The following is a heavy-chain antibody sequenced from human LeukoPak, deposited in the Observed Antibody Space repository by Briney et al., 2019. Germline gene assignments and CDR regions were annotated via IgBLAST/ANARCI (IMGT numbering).Heavy chain of an antibody. CDR3: AGGNLFFGVVLNWFDP. V-gene: IGHV1-69*05. CDR1: GGTFSSYA. CDR2: IIPIFGTA. J-gene: IGHJ5*02. D-gene: IGHD3-3*01. Sequence: GSSVKVSCKASGGTFSSYAISWVRQAPGQGLEWMGRIIPIFGTANYAQKFQGRVTITTDESTSTAYMELSSLRSEDTAVYYRAGGNLFFGVVLNWFDPWGQGTLVTVSS.